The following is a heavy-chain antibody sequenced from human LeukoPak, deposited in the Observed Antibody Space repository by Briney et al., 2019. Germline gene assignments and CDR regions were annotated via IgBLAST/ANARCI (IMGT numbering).Heavy chain of an antibody. J-gene: IGHJ4*02. D-gene: IGHD2-21*02. CDR1: GFTFSSYA. V-gene: IGHV3-30-3*01. Sequence: PGGSLRLSCAASGFTFSSYAMHWVRQAPGKGLEWVAVISYDGSNKYYADSVKGRFTISRDNSKNTLYLQMNSLRAEDTAVYYCARDLGVAYCGGDCYIGLDYWGQGTLVTVSS. CDR3: ARDLGVAYCGGDCYIGLDY. CDR2: ISYDGSNK.